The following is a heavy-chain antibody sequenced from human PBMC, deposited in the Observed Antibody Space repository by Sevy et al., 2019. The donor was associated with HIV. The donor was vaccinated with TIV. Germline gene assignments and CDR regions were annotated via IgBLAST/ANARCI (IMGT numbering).Heavy chain of an antibody. V-gene: IGHV3-13*01. J-gene: IGHJ4*02. CDR1: GFTFNKYD. CDR3: ATEGTGEQRAGFDF. D-gene: IGHD7-27*01. Sequence: GGSLRLSCVASGFTFNKYDMHWVRQPTGKGLEWLSGIGVRGDTHYPGAVKGRFTISRENAKNSLYLQMDDLRAGDTAVYYCATEGTGEQRAGFDFWGQGTLVTVSS. CDR2: IGVRGDT.